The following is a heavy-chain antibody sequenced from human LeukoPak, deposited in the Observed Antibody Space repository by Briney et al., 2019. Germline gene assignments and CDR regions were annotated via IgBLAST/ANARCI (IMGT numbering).Heavy chain of an antibody. CDR2: IYYSGST. CDR3: ARAGYSSGWLFDY. V-gene: IGHV4-30-4*01. D-gene: IGHD6-19*01. CDR1: GGSISSGDYY. Sequence: SETLSLTCTVSGGSISSGDYYWSWIRQPPGKGLEWIGYIYYSGSTYYNPSLKSRVTISVDTSKNQFSLKLSSVTAADTAVYYCARAGYSSGWLFDYWGQGTLVTVSS. J-gene: IGHJ4*02.